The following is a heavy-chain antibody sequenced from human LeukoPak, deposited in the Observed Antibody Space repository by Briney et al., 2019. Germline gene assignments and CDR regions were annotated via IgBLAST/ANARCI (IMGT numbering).Heavy chain of an antibody. D-gene: IGHD6-25*01. V-gene: IGHV5-51*01. J-gene: IGHJ4*02. CDR1: GYSFTSYW. CDR2: VYAGDSDA. Sequence: GESLKISCKGSGYSFTSYWIGWVRQMPGKGLEWMGIVYAGDSDARYSPSFQGQVTISADKSISTAYLQWSSLKASDTAFYYCARRGLRDSFDHWGQGTLVTVSS. CDR3: ARRGLRDSFDH.